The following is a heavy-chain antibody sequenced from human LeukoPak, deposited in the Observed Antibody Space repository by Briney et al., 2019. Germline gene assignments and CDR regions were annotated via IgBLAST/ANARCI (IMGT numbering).Heavy chain of an antibody. Sequence: SETLSLTCAVYGGSFSGYYWSWIRQPPGKGLEWIGEINHSGSTNYNPSLKSRVTISVDTSKNQFSLKLSSVTAADTAVYYCARGRRGSGPCFDYWGQGTLVTVSS. D-gene: IGHD3-10*01. V-gene: IGHV4-34*01. CDR1: GGSFSGYY. CDR2: INHSGST. J-gene: IGHJ4*02. CDR3: ARGRRGSGPCFDY.